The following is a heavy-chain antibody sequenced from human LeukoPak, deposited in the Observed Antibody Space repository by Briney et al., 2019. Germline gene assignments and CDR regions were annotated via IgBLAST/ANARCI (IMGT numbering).Heavy chain of an antibody. V-gene: IGHV3-21*01. J-gene: IGHJ4*02. D-gene: IGHD1-26*01. CDR2: ISPDSNYK. Sequence: GGSLRLSCAASGFTFSTYSMNWLRLAPGKGLEWVSSISPDSNYKYYVDSVKGRFTISRDNAKSSLYLQMNSLRAEDTAVYYCARLKIVGATLYYFDYWGQGTLVTVSS. CDR3: ARLKIVGATLYYFDY. CDR1: GFTFSTYS.